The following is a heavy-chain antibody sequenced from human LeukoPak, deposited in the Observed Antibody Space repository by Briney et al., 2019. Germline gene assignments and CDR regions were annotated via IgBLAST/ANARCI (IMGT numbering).Heavy chain of an antibody. V-gene: IGHV3-23*01. Sequence: GGSLRLSCATSGFTFNNYVMTWVRQAPGKGLEWVSVISGGGGSTYYANSVKGRFTISRDNSKSTLYLQMNSLRAEDTAVYYCAKSRYYDILTGYYDYWGQETLVTVSS. J-gene: IGHJ4*02. D-gene: IGHD3-9*01. CDR2: ISGGGGST. CDR1: GFTFNNYV. CDR3: AKSRYYDILTGYYDY.